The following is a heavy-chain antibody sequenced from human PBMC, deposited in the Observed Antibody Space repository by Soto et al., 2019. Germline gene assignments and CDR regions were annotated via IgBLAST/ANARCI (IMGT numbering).Heavy chain of an antibody. V-gene: IGHV3-30-3*01. CDR3: ARETAYGSGSYQH. CDR2: ISYDGSNK. Sequence: HLGGSLRLSCASSGFTFSSYAMHWVRQAPGKGLEWVAVISYDGSNKYYADSVKGRFTISRDNSKNTLYLQMNSLRAEDTAVYYCARETAYGSGSYQHWGQGTLVTVSS. D-gene: IGHD3-10*01. J-gene: IGHJ4*02. CDR1: GFTFSSYA.